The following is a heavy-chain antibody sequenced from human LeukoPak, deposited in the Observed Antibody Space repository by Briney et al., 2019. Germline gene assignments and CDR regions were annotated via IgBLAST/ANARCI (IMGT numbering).Heavy chain of an antibody. CDR1: GFSLTTSGMC. Sequence: SGPTLVNPTQTLTLTCTFSGFSLTTSGMCVSWIRQPPGKALEWLARIDWDDDKYYSTSLKTRLTISKDTFKNQVVLTMTNMDPVDTATYYCARSADMVGAWDYFDYWGQGTLVTVSS. J-gene: IGHJ4*02. D-gene: IGHD1-26*01. CDR3: ARSADMVGAWDYFDY. CDR2: IDWDDDK. V-gene: IGHV2-70*11.